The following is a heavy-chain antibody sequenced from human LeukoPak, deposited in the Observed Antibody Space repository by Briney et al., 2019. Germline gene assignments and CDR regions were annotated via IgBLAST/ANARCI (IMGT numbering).Heavy chain of an antibody. CDR1: GYTFTSYG. J-gene: IGHJ4*02. D-gene: IGHD2-2*01. CDR3: ARVNIVVVPAALDR. CDR2: ISAYNGNT. Sequence: GASVRVSYKASGYTFTSYGISWVRQAPGQGLEWRGWISAYNGNTNYAQKLQGRVTMTTDTSTSTAYMELRSLRSDDTAVYYCARVNIVVVPAALDRWGQGTLVTVSS. V-gene: IGHV1-18*01.